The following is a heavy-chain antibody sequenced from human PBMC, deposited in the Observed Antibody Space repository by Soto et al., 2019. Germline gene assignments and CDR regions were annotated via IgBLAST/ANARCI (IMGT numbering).Heavy chain of an antibody. CDR3: ARATHGYGDSSEYFQH. J-gene: IGHJ1*01. CDR1: GFTVRSNY. Sequence: EVQLVESGGGLVQPGGSLRLSCAASGFTVRSNYMSWVRQAPGKGLAWVSVIYSGGSTYYADSVKGRFTISRHNYNNTLYLQMISLGAADTAVYYCARATHGYGDSSEYFQHLGQGTLVTVSS. CDR2: IYSGGST. D-gene: IGHD4-17*01. V-gene: IGHV3-53*04.